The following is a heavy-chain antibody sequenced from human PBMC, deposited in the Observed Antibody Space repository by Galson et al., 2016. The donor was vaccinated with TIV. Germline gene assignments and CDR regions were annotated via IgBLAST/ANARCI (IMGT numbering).Heavy chain of an antibody. V-gene: IGHV1-3*04. CDR1: GYPFTAYT. CDR3: VREADYGSGSLSCDY. Sequence: SVKVSCKASGYPFTAYTMHWVRQAPGERLEWMGWINIRNGYTKCSQNFEARVTITRDSSATTAFMEVGSLSSEDPAIYYCVREADYGSGSLSCDYWGQGTLVNVSS. D-gene: IGHD3-10*01. J-gene: IGHJ4*02. CDR2: INIRNGYT.